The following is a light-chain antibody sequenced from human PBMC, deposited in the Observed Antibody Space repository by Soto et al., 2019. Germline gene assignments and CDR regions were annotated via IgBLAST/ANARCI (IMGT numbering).Light chain of an antibody. CDR2: DVS. Sequence: QSVLTQPASVSGSPGQSITISCTGTSSDVGGYSYVSWYRQLPGKAPKLRIYDVSDRPSGVSNRFSGSKSGNTASLTISGLQAEDEADYYCSSYTSSSLYVFGTGTKVTVL. J-gene: IGLJ1*01. CDR1: SSDVGGYSY. V-gene: IGLV2-14*01. CDR3: SSYTSSSLYV.